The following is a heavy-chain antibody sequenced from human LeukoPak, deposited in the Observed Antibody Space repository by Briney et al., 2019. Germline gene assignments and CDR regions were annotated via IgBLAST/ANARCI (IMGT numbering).Heavy chain of an antibody. CDR3: ARALKPFYYDFWSGAFDI. Sequence: PSETLSLTCTVSGGSISSYYWSWIRQPPGKGLEWIGYIYYSGSTNYNPFLKSRVTISVDTSKNQFSLKLSSVTAADTAVYYCARALKPFYYDFWSGAFDIWGQGTMVTVSS. J-gene: IGHJ3*02. D-gene: IGHD3-3*01. CDR1: GGSISSYY. CDR2: IYYSGST. V-gene: IGHV4-59*01.